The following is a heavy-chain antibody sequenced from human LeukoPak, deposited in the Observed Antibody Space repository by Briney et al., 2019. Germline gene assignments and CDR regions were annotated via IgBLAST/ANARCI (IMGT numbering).Heavy chain of an antibody. CDR2: IIPIFGTA. D-gene: IGHD3-22*01. J-gene: IGHJ4*02. CDR3: YYYDSSGYYFDY. Sequence: ASVKVSCKASGGTFSSYAISWVRQAPGQGLEWMGGIIPIFGTANYAQKFQGRVTITADESTSTAYMELSSLRSEDTAVHYCYYYDSSGYYFDYWGQGTLVTVSS. V-gene: IGHV1-69*13. CDR1: GGTFSSYA.